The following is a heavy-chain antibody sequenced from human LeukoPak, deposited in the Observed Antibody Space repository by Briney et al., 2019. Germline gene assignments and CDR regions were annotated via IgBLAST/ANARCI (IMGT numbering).Heavy chain of an antibody. V-gene: IGHV4-4*07. CDR2: IYTSGST. Sequence: NPSETLSLTCTVSGGSISSYYWNWVRQPAGKGLEWIGRIYTSGSTNYNPSLKSRVTISVDTSKNQFSLKLSSVTAADTAVYYCASAVAGGNLRTYYYYYMDVWGKGTTVTVSS. D-gene: IGHD4-23*01. CDR3: ASAVAGGNLRTYYYYYMDV. J-gene: IGHJ6*03. CDR1: GGSISSYY.